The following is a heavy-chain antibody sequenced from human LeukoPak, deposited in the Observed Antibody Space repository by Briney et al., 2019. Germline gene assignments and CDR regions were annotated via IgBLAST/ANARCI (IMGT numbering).Heavy chain of an antibody. V-gene: IGHV3-48*04. J-gene: IGHJ6*02. Sequence: PGGSLRLSCAASGFTFSSYWMSWVRQAPGKGLEWVSYISSSGSTIYYADSVKGRFTISRDNAKNSLYLQMNSLRAEDTAVYYCASSIAAAGPYYYYGMDVWGQGTTVTVSS. D-gene: IGHD6-13*01. CDR2: ISSSGSTI. CDR3: ASSIAAAGPYYYYGMDV. CDR1: GFTFSSYW.